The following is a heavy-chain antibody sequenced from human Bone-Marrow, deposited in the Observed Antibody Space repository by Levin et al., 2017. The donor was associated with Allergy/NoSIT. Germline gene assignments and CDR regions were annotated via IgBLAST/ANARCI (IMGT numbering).Heavy chain of an antibody. CDR1: GGSISSSSYY. V-gene: IGHV4-39*07. J-gene: IGHJ4*02. CDR3: ARESGLRYFDY. D-gene: IGHD3-10*01. Sequence: ESLKISCPVSGGSISSSSYYWGWIRQPPGKGLEWIGSIYYSGSTYYNPSLKSRVTISVDTSKNQFSLKLSSVTAADTAVYYCARESGLRYFDYWGQGTLVTVSS. CDR2: IYYSGST.